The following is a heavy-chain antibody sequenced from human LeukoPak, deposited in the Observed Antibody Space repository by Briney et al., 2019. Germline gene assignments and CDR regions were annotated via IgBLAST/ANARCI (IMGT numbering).Heavy chain of an antibody. CDR2: IFYTGST. CDR1: GGSVSSGNYF. CDR3: ARDRIYFDY. V-gene: IGHV4-61*01. J-gene: IGHJ4*02. Sequence: SETLSLTCTVSGGSVSSGNYFWTWIRQPPGKGLEWLGYIFYTGSTNYNPSLKSRVTISVDTSKNQFSLKLSSVTAADTAVYYCARDRIYFDYWGQGTLVTVSS.